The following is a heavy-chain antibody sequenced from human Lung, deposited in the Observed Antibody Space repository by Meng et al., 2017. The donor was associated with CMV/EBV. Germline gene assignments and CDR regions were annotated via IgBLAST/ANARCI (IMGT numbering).Heavy chain of an antibody. D-gene: IGHD7-27*01. CDR2: IKEDGSVK. V-gene: IGHV3-7*01. CDR1: GFTFTNYW. J-gene: IGHJ4*02. CDR3: AREYWGPEY. Sequence: GGSLRLSSAASGFTFTNYWMTWVRQAPGKGLEWVANIKEDGSVKHYGDSVKGRFTMSRDNAKNSVYLQMNGLRAEDTAVYYCAREYWGPEYWGTGTRVPVAS.